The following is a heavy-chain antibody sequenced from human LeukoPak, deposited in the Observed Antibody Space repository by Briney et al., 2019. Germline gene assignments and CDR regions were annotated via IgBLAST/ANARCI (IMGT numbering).Heavy chain of an antibody. V-gene: IGHV1-69*01. Sequence: ASVKVSCKASGGTFSSYAISWVRQAPGQGLEWMGGIIPIFGTANYAQKFQGRVTITADESTSTAYMELSSLRSEDTAVYYCASGIAAAGTLGDYWGQGTLVTVSS. D-gene: IGHD6-13*01. CDR1: GGTFSSYA. CDR3: ASGIAAAGTLGDY. J-gene: IGHJ4*02. CDR2: IIPIFGTA.